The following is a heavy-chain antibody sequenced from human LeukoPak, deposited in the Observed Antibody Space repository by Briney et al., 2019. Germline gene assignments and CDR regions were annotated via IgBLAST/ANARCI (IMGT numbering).Heavy chain of an antibody. D-gene: IGHD1-26*01. V-gene: IGHV4-38-2*01. Sequence: SETLSLTCAVSGYSISSGYYWGWIRQPPGKGLEWIGSIYHSGSTYYNPSLKSRVTISVDTSKNQFSLKLSSVTAADTAVYYCARHRAPYSGSYVGYWGQGTLVTVSS. CDR1: GYSISSGYY. J-gene: IGHJ4*02. CDR2: IYHSGST. CDR3: ARHRAPYSGSYVGY.